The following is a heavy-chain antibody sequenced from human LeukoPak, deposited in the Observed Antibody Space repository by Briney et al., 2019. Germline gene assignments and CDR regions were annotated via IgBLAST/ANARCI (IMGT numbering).Heavy chain of an antibody. V-gene: IGHV3-30*18. D-gene: IGHD5-12*01. Sequence: PGRSLRLSCAASGFTFSSYGMHWVRQAPGKGLEWVAVISYDGSNKYYADSVKGRFTISRDNSKNTLYLQMNSLRAEDTAVYYCAKDPYGGYDSFYFDYWGQGTLVTASS. J-gene: IGHJ4*02. CDR1: GFTFSSYG. CDR2: ISYDGSNK. CDR3: AKDPYGGYDSFYFDY.